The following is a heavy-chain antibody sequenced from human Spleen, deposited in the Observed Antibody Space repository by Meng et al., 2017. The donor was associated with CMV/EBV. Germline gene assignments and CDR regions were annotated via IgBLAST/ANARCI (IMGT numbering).Heavy chain of an antibody. CDR3: AKSQEPTWDREYYYYAMDV. Sequence: GESLKISCAASRFSFSIYTMNWVRQAPGKGLEWVSSISSSSGYIYYADSVKGRFTISRDNSKNTLYLQLTALRPEDTAVYHCAKSQEPTWDREYYYYAMDVWGQGTTVTVSS. V-gene: IGHV3-21*01. D-gene: IGHD1-26*01. J-gene: IGHJ6*02. CDR1: RFSFSIYT. CDR2: ISSSSGYI.